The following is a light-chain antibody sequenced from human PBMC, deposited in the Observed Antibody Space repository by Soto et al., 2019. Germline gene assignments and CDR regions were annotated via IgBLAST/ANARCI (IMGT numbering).Light chain of an antibody. CDR2: GAS. Sequence: EIVMTQSPVTLSVSPGERATLSCRASQSINNNLVWYQQKPGQAPRLLISGASTRATGIPERFSGSGSGTEFTLTISRLQSEDFAVYYCQHHYNWPLTFGGGTKVEIK. V-gene: IGKV3-15*01. CDR3: QHHYNWPLT. CDR1: QSINNN. J-gene: IGKJ4*01.